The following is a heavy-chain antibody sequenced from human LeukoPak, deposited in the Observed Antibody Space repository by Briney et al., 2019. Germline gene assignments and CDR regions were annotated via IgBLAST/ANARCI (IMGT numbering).Heavy chain of an antibody. CDR2: ISHDESIK. CDR3: ARDKYGGTDY. V-gene: IGHV3-30*12. J-gene: IGHJ4*02. D-gene: IGHD2-8*01. CDR1: GFIFNNYD. Sequence: GGSLRLSCAASGFIFNNYDMHWVRQAPGTGLEWVAFISHDESIKDYADSVKGRFTVSRDNAKNSVYLQMKSLRVEDTAVYYRARDKYGGTDYWGQGTLVTVSS.